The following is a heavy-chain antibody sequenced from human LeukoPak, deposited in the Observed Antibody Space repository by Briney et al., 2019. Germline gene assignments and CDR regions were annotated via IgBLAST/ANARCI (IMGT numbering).Heavy chain of an antibody. J-gene: IGHJ4*02. CDR3: ARPAANYCSGGSCYFDY. Sequence: PGGSLRLSCAASGFPSVTFARTWAARPQGKGRDGAPPFSGSSSYIYYADSVKGRFTISRDNAKNSLYLQMNSLRAEDTAVYYCARPAANYCSGGSCYFDYWGQGTLVTVSS. D-gene: IGHD2-15*01. CDR2: FSGSSSYI. CDR1: GFPSVTFA. V-gene: IGHV3-21*01.